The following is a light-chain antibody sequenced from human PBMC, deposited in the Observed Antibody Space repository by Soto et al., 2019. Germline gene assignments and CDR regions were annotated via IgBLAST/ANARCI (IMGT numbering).Light chain of an antibody. Sequence: DIQMTQSPSTLSASVGDRVTITCRASQSVSNWLAWYQQKPGKAPKFLIFDASTLESGVPSRLSGSGSGTEFTLTISSLQPDDFATYYCQQYHSYPWTFGQGTTVEIK. CDR3: QQYHSYPWT. J-gene: IGKJ1*01. V-gene: IGKV1-5*01. CDR1: QSVSNW. CDR2: DAS.